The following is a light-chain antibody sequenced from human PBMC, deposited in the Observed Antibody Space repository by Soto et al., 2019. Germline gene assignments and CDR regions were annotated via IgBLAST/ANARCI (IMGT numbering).Light chain of an antibody. CDR1: QSVTSY. CDR3: QQYNTWPLT. J-gene: IGKJ4*01. CDR2: DAS. V-gene: IGKV3D-15*01. Sequence: IVMTQSTATLSVSPGERATLSCRASQSVTSYLAWYQQKPGQAPRLLIYDASNRATGIPARFSGSGYETEFTLTISSLQSEDFAVYYCQQYNTWPLTFGGGTKVDI.